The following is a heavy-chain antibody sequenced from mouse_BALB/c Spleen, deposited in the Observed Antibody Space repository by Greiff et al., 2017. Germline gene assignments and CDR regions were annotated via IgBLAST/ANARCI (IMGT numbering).Heavy chain of an antibody. V-gene: IGHV5-6-2*01. CDR1: GFTFSSYY. CDR2: INSNGGST. D-gene: IGHD2-2*01. J-gene: IGHJ2*01. CDR3: ARQGGLRRGGFDY. Sequence: KLVESGGGLVKLGGSLKLSCAASGFTFSSYYMSWVRQTPEKRLELVAAINSNGGSTYYPDTVKGRFTISRDNAKNTLYLQMSSLKSEDTALYYCARQGGLRRGGFDYWGQGTTRTVSS.